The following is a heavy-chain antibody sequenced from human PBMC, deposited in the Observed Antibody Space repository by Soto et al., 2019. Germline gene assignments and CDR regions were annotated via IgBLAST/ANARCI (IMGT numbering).Heavy chain of an antibody. Sequence: DVQLVESGGGLMQPGESLRLSCAASGLTVSGKKYVAWVRQAPGKGLEWVSALYDVDGSFYADSVKGRFTTSSDSSKTIVYLQMKGLRPDDTAVYYCATWHEREHAYDVWGQGKTVTVSS. D-gene: IGHD1-1*01. CDR2: LYDVDGS. V-gene: IGHV3-53*01. CDR1: GLTVSGKKY. CDR3: ATWHEREHAYDV. J-gene: IGHJ3*01.